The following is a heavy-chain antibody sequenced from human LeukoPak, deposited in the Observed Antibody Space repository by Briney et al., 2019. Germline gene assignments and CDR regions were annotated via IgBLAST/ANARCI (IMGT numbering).Heavy chain of an antibody. J-gene: IGHJ4*02. CDR2: IKSKTDGGTT. V-gene: IGHV3-15*01. Sequence: PGGSLRLSCAASGFTFSNAWMSWVRQAPGKGLEWVGRIKSKTDGGTTDYAAPVKGGFTISRDDSKNTLYLQMNSLKTEDTAVYYCTTRIAAAGKGFDYWGQGTLVTVSS. CDR3: TTRIAAAGKGFDY. CDR1: GFTFSNAW. D-gene: IGHD6-13*01.